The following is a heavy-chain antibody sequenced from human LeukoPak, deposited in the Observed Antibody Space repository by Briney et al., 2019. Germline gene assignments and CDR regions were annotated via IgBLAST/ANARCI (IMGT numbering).Heavy chain of an antibody. CDR1: GYSISSGYY. CDR3: ARHPPGPAGGFDI. CDR2: IYHSGST. J-gene: IGHJ3*02. D-gene: IGHD6-25*01. V-gene: IGHV4-38-2*02. Sequence: PSETLSLTCTVSGYSISSGYYWGWIRQPPGKGLEWIGSIYHSGSTYYNPSLKSRVTISVDTSKNQFSLKLSSVTAADTAVYYCARHPPGPAGGFDIWGQGTMVTVSS.